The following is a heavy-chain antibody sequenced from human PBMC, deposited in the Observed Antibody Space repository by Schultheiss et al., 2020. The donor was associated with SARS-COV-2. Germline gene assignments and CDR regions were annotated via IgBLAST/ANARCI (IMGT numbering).Heavy chain of an antibody. D-gene: IGHD6-13*01. CDR2: ISGSGGST. CDR3: TTDGQQLVWWGTDY. CDR1: GFTFSSYA. Sequence: SCAASGFTFSSYAMSWVRQAPGKGLEWVSAISGSGGSTYYADSVKGRFTISRDNSKNTLYLQMNSLRAEDTAVYYCTTDGQQLVWWGTDYWGQGTLVTVSS. V-gene: IGHV3-23*01. J-gene: IGHJ4*02.